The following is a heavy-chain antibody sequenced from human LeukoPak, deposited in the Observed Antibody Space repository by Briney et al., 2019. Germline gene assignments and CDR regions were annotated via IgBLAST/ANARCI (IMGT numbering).Heavy chain of an antibody. D-gene: IGHD3-22*01. J-gene: IGHJ4*02. Sequence: SETLSLTCTVSGGSISSYYWSWIRQPPGKGLEWIGYIYYSGSTNYNPSLKSRVTISVDTSKNQFSLKLSSVTAADTAVYYCARASYDSSGYYNFDYWGQGTLVTVSS. V-gene: IGHV4-59*01. CDR3: ARASYDSSGYYNFDY. CDR1: GGSISSYY. CDR2: IYYSGST.